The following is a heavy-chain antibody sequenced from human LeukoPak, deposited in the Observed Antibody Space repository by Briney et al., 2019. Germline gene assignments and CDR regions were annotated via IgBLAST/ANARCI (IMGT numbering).Heavy chain of an antibody. V-gene: IGHV1-8*01. CDR2: MNPNSGNT. CDR1: GYTFTSYD. Sequence: GASVKVSCKASGYTFTSYDINRVRQATGQGLEWMGWMNPNSGNTGYAQKFQGRVTMTRNTSISTAYMELSSLRSEDTAVYYCARADCSSTSCSNWFDPWGQGTLVTVSS. CDR3: ARADCSSTSCSNWFDP. D-gene: IGHD2-2*01. J-gene: IGHJ5*02.